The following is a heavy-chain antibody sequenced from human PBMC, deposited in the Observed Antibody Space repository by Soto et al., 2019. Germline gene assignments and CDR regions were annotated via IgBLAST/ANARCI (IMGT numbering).Heavy chain of an antibody. V-gene: IGHV3-23*01. D-gene: IGHD1-1*01. CDR3: GGNRKRHPVPPDN. CDR2: ISGSGGST. CDR1: GFTFSSYA. Sequence: PGGYLRLSCADSGFTFSSYAMSWVRQAPGKGLEWVSAISGSGGSTYYADSVRGRFTMSRDNSKKTLYLHMNSLRAADTAVYYCGGNRKRHPVPPDNWGQGTLVTVSS. J-gene: IGHJ4*02.